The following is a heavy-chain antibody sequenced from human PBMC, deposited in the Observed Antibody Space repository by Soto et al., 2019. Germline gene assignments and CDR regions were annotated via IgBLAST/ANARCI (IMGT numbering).Heavy chain of an antibody. V-gene: IGHV4-59*01. CDR2: IYHSGGT. CDR1: GGSISTYY. J-gene: IGHJ6*02. Sequence: SETLSLTCSVSGGSISTYYWSWIRQSPGKGLEWIGYIYHSGGTNYNPSLKSRVTISVDTSKKHLSLKLSSVTAADTAVYYCARLLWFGDYYYYGMDVWGQGTTVTVSS. D-gene: IGHD3-10*01. CDR3: ARLLWFGDYYYYGMDV.